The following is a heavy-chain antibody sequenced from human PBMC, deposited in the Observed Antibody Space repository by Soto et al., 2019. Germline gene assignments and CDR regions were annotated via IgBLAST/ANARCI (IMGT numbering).Heavy chain of an antibody. CDR1: GFTFSSYG. Sequence: PGGSLRLSCAASGFTFSSYGMSWVRQAPGKGLEWVSSISGSGGSTYYADSVKGRFTISRDNSKNTLYLQMYSLRAEDTAVYYCAKASAPGGTYFPLWFWGQGTLVTVSS. V-gene: IGHV3-23*01. CDR2: ISGSGGST. D-gene: IGHD1-26*01. J-gene: IGHJ4*02. CDR3: AKASAPGGTYFPLWF.